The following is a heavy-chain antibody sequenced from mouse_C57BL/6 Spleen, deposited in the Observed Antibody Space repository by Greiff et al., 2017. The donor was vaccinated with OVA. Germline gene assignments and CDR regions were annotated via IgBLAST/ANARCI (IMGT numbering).Heavy chain of an antibody. CDR3: ARSSHYSNNVLDD. CDR2: LNPNYGTT. Sequence: EVQLQQSGPELVKPGASVKISCKASGYSFTDYNMNWVKQSNGKSLEWIGVLNPNYGTTSYNQKFKGKATLTVDQSSSTAHMQLNSLTSEDSAVYYCARSSHYSNNVLDDWGQGTTLTVSS. V-gene: IGHV1-39*01. J-gene: IGHJ2*01. D-gene: IGHD2-5*01. CDR1: GYSFTDYN.